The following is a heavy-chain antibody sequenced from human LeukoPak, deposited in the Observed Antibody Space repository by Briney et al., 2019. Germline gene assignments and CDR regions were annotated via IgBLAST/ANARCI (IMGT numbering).Heavy chain of an antibody. CDR2: IYYSGST. Sequence: SETLSLTCTVSDDSISSYYWSWIRQPPGKGLEWIGYIYYSGSTNYNPSLKSRVTISVDTSKNQFSLKLSSVTAADTAVYYCARHGNGIAVAVFDYWGQGTLVTVSS. D-gene: IGHD6-19*01. CDR3: ARHGNGIAVAVFDY. CDR1: DDSISSYY. V-gene: IGHV4-59*08. J-gene: IGHJ4*02.